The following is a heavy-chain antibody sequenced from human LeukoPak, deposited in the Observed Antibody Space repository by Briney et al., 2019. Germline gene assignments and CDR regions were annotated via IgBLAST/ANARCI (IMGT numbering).Heavy chain of an antibody. CDR2: IYYSGSN. CDR3: ARHTEGKYSGSYYRYFDY. J-gene: IGHJ4*02. Sequence: SVTLSLPRPVSGGSINSYYWSGIRQPPAKGLEWIGYIYYSGSNNYNPSLKSRVTISVDTSKNQFSLKLSSVTAADTAVYYCARHTEGKYSGSYYRYFDYWGQGTLSPSPQ. D-gene: IGHD1-26*01. CDR1: GGSINSYY. V-gene: IGHV4-59*08.